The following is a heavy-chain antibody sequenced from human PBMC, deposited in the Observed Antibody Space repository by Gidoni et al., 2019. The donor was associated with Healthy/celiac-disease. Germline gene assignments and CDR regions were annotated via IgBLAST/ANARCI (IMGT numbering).Heavy chain of an antibody. Sequence: EVQLVESGGGLVQPGGSLRLSCAASGFTFSSSAMTWVRQVPGKGLEWGSYISSSGSTIYYADSVKGRFTISRDNAKNSLYLQMNSLRAEDTAVYYCARDDGIAVAGNYYYYYGMDVWGQGTTVTVSS. J-gene: IGHJ6*02. D-gene: IGHD6-19*01. CDR3: ARDDGIAVAGNYYYYYGMDV. V-gene: IGHV3-48*03. CDR2: ISSSGSTI. CDR1: GFTFSSSA.